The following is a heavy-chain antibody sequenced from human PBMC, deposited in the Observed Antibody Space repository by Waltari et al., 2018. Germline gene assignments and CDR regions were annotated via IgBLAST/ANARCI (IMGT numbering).Heavy chain of an antibody. CDR1: GFTFSSHE. D-gene: IGHD6-13*01. Sequence: EVQLVESGGGLLQPVGSLRLSCAASGFTFSSHELNWVRQAPGKGLEWVSYISSSGSTIYYADSVKGRFTISRDNAKNSLYLQMNSLIAEDTAVYYCASLPYSSSWYFQGLDYWGQGTLVTVSS. CDR3: ASLPYSSSWYFQGLDY. CDR2: ISSSGSTI. V-gene: IGHV3-48*03. J-gene: IGHJ4*02.